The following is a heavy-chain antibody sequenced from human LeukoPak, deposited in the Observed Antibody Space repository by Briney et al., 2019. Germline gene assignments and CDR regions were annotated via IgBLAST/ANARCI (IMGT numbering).Heavy chain of an antibody. CDR1: GGTFSSYA. V-gene: IGHV1-69*06. J-gene: IGHJ5*02. D-gene: IGHD1-26*01. CDR3: ARVIPSGSYYQGIDP. CDR2: IIPIFGTA. Sequence: SVKVSCKASGGTFSSYAISWVRQAPGQGLEWMGGIIPIFGTANYAQKFQGRVTITADKSTSTAYMELSSLRSEDTAVYYCARVIPSGSYYQGIDPWGQGTLVTVSS.